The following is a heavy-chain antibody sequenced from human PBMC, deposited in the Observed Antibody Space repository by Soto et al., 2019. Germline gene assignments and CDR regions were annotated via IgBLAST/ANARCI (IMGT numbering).Heavy chain of an antibody. CDR2: INVDGTET. CDR1: RFTFGSYW. V-gene: IGHV3-74*01. CDR3: ARDKEVLLTNYGMAV. Sequence: GGSLRLSCTAPRFTFGSYWMHWVRQAPGKGLVWVSDINVDGTETWYADSVKGRFTISRDNDKKTLYLHMTGLKVDDRSVYYCARDKEVLLTNYGMAVWGQGTTVTVSS. J-gene: IGHJ6*02.